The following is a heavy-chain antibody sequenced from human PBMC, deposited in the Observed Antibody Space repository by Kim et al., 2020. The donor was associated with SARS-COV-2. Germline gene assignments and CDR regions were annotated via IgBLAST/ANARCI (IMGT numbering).Heavy chain of an antibody. Sequence: GGSLRLSCAASGFTFSSYWMHWVRQAPGKGLVWVSRISGDGSSTSYADSVKGRFTISRDNAKNTLYLQMNSLRAEDTAVYYCLSGLIVGATSSNYWGPGTLVTVSS. D-gene: IGHD1-26*01. V-gene: IGHV3-74*01. CDR3: LSGLIVGATSSNY. J-gene: IGHJ4*02. CDR1: GFTFSSYW. CDR2: ISGDGSST.